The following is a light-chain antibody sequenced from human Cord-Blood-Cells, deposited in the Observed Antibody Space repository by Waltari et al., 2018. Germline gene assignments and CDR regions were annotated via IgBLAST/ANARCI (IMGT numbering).Light chain of an antibody. J-gene: IGKJ1*01. CDR3: QQYISYSWT. CDR2: DAS. CDR1: QSISSW. V-gene: IGKV1-5*01. Sequence: DIQMTQSPSTLSASVGDRVTLTCRASQSISSWLAWYQPKPGTAPKLLIYDASSLESGVPSRFSGSGSGTEFTLTISSLHPDDFASYYCQQYISYSWTFGQGTKVEIK.